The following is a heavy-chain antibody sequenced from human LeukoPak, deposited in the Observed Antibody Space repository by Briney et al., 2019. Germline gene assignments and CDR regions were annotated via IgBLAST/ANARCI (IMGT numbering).Heavy chain of an antibody. Sequence: GGSLRLSCAASGFTVSSNYMSWVRQAPGKGLEWVSYISSSSSTIYYADSVKGRFTISRDNAKNSLYLQMNSLRAEDTAVYYCARDLGAFDIWGQGPMVTVSS. V-gene: IGHV3-48*01. J-gene: IGHJ3*02. CDR2: ISSSSSTI. D-gene: IGHD7-27*01. CDR1: GFTVSSNY. CDR3: ARDLGAFDI.